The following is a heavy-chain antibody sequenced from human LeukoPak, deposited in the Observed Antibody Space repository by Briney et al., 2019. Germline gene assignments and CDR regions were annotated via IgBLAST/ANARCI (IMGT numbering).Heavy chain of an antibody. J-gene: IGHJ4*02. V-gene: IGHV1-69*05. Sequence: SVKVSCKXSGGTFSSYAISWVRQAPGQGLEWMGRIIPIFGTANYAQKFQGRVTITTDESTSTAYMELSSLRSEDTAVYYCARGKFIAVAGTASFDYWGQGTLVTVSS. CDR2: IIPIFGTA. CDR1: GGTFSSYA. D-gene: IGHD6-19*01. CDR3: ARGKFIAVAGTASFDY.